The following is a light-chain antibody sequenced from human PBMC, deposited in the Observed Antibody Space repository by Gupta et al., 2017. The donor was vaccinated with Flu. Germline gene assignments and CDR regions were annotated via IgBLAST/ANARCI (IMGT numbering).Light chain of an antibody. J-gene: IGLJ3*02. CDR2: LEGSGNY. CDR1: SGHSSYI. CDR3: ETWDSNTQGV. Sequence: QPVLTQSSSASASLGSSVNLTCTLSSGHSSYIIAWHQQQPGKAPRYLMRLEGSGNYKKGSGVPDRFSGSSSGDERFLTISKLQSEDEADYDCETWDSNTQGVFGGGTKLTVL. V-gene: IGLV4-60*03.